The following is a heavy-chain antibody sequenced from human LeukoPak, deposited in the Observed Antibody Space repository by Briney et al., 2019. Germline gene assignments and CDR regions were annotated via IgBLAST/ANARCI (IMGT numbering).Heavy chain of an antibody. J-gene: IGHJ6*03. Sequence: GGSLRLSCAASGFTFSSYGMHWVRQAPGKGLEWVAVIWYDGSNKYYADSVKGRFTISRDNSKNTPYLQMNSLRAEDTAVYYCAKVMKGSERLTMVRGVIIKTAGLYYMDVWGKGTTVTVSS. CDR3: AKVMKGSERLTMVRGVIIKTAGLYYMDV. CDR2: IWYDGSNK. CDR1: GFTFSSYG. V-gene: IGHV3-33*06. D-gene: IGHD3-10*01.